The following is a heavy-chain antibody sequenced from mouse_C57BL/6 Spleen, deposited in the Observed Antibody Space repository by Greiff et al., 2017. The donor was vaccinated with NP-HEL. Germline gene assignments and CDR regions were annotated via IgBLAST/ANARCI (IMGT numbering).Heavy chain of an antibody. CDR1: GYTFTSYW. D-gene: IGHD1-1*01. Sequence: QVQLQQPGAELVRPGSSVKLSCKASGYTFTSYWMHWVKQRPIQGLEWIGNIDPSDSETHYNQKFKDKATLTVDKSSSTAYMQLSSLTSEDSAVYYCARRYGSSGAMDYGGQGTSVTVSS. CDR3: ARRYGSSGAMDY. CDR2: IDPSDSET. V-gene: IGHV1-52*01. J-gene: IGHJ4*01.